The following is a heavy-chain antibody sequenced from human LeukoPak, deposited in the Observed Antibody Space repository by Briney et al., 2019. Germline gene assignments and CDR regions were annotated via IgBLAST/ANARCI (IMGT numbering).Heavy chain of an antibody. V-gene: IGHV4-34*01. CDR2: INHSGST. J-gene: IGHJ6*02. Sequence: PSETLSLTCAVYGGSFSGYYWSWIRQPPGKGLEWIGEINHSGSTNYNPSLKSRVTISVDTSKNQFSLKLSSVPAADTAVYYCARGDLLECTNGVCHSHYYYGMDVWGQGTTVTVSS. CDR3: ARGDLLECTNGVCHSHYYYGMDV. CDR1: GGSFSGYY. D-gene: IGHD2-8*01.